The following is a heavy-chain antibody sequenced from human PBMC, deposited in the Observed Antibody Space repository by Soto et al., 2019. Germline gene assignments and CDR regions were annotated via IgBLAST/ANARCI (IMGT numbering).Heavy chain of an antibody. Sequence: GASVKVSCKASGGTFSSYAISWVRQAPGQGLEWMGGIIPILGTANYAQKFQGRVTITADESTSTAYMELSSLRSEDTAVYYCAREGGGNSHDAFDIWGQGTMVTVSS. D-gene: IGHD2-21*02. CDR1: GGTFSSYA. CDR3: AREGGGNSHDAFDI. V-gene: IGHV1-69*13. CDR2: IIPILGTA. J-gene: IGHJ3*02.